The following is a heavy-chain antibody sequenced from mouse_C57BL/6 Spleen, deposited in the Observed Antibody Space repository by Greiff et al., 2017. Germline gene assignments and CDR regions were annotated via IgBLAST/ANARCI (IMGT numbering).Heavy chain of an antibody. D-gene: IGHD2-5*01. Sequence: EVKVVESGGDLVKPGGSLKLSCAASGFTFSSYGMSWVRQTPDKRLEWVATISSGGSYTYYPDSVKGRFTISRDNAKNTLYLQMSSLKSEDTAMYYCARGGYSNWGQGTTLTVSS. V-gene: IGHV5-6*01. CDR2: ISSGGSYT. CDR1: GFTFSSYG. J-gene: IGHJ2*01. CDR3: ARGGYSN.